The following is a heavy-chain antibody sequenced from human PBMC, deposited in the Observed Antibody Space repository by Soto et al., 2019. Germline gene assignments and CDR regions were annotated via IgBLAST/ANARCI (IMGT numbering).Heavy chain of an antibody. CDR1: GFTFSSHE. CDR3: ARDRGGTYYIASDI. D-gene: IGHD1-26*01. V-gene: IGHV3-48*03. Sequence: PGGSLRLSCAASGFTFSSHEMNWVRQAPGKGLEWVSYISSSGSTTYYADSVKGRFTISRDNAKNSLYLQMNSLRAEDSAVYYCARDRGGTYYIASDIWGQGTMVTVSS. CDR2: ISSSGSTT. J-gene: IGHJ3*02.